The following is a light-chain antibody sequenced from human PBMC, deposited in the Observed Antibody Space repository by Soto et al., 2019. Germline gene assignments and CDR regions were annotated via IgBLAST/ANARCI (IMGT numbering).Light chain of an antibody. J-gene: IGKJ4*01. CDR3: QPYNNWPLT. Sequence: EVVMRQSPATLSVSPGEGAILSCRASQGIGDTLAWYQHKPGQTPRLLIYDTSTRATGVPTRFSASRSGAEFTLTINSLQSEDFAVYYCQPYNNWPLTFGGGTKVDIK. CDR2: DTS. CDR1: QGIGDT. V-gene: IGKV3-15*01.